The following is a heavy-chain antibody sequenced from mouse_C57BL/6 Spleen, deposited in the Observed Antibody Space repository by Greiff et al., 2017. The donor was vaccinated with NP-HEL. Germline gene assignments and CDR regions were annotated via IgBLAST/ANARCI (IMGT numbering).Heavy chain of an antibody. D-gene: IGHD1-1*01. J-gene: IGHJ1*03. Sequence: VMLVESGPGLVQPSQSLSITCTVSGFSLTSYGVHWVRQSPGKGLEWLGVIWRGGSTDYNAAFMSRLSITKDNSKSQVFFKMNSLQADDTAIYYCAKNSITTVVATGYWYFDVWGTGTTVTVSS. CDR3: AKNSITTVVATGYWYFDV. CDR1: GFSLTSYG. V-gene: IGHV2-5*01. CDR2: IWRGGST.